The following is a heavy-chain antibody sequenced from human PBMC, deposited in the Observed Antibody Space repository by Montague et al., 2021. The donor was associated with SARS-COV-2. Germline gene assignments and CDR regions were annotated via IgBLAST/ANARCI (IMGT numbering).Heavy chain of an antibody. J-gene: IGHJ2*01. CDR2: IYNSGST. CDR3: AGDFDL. CDR1: GGSISTHY. Sequence: SETLSLTCTVSGGSISTHYWSWIRQPPGKGLEWIGYIYNSGSTNYNPSLTSRVTISVDTSKNQFPLKLRSVTAADTAVYYCAGDFDLWGRGTLVTVSS. V-gene: IGHV4-59*11.